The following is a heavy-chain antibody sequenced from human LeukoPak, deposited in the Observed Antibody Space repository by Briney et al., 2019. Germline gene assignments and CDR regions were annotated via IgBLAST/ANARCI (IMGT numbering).Heavy chain of an antibody. CDR2: TSPYNVNT. J-gene: IGHJ6*02. CDR1: SYTFTSYG. V-gene: IGHV1-18*01. CDR3: ARDGGRYCSSTNCPGGMDV. D-gene: IGHD2-2*01. Sequence: ASVKVSCKASSYTFTSYGISWVRQAPGQGLEWMGWTSPYNVNTNYAHNLQGRVTMTTDTSTSTVYMELRGLRSDDTAVYYCARDGGRYCSSTNCPGGMDVWGQGTTVTVSS.